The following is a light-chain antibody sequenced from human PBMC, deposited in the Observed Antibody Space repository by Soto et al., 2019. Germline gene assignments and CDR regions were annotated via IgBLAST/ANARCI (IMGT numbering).Light chain of an antibody. Sequence: QSVLTQPASVSGSPGQSITISCSGTISDVGGYNLVSWYQQHTAKAPKLLIYEGTQRPSGVSSRFSGSKSGNTASLTISGLQAEDEADYYCCSYASSSSYVFGTGTKLTVL. CDR3: CSYASSSSYV. J-gene: IGLJ1*01. V-gene: IGLV2-23*01. CDR2: EGT. CDR1: ISDVGGYNL.